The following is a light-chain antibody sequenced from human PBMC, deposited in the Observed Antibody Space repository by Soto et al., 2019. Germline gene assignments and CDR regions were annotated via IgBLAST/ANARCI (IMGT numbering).Light chain of an antibody. J-gene: IGKJ4*01. V-gene: IGKV1-5*03. CDR3: QQYNSYPVI. CDR1: QSISSW. CDR2: KAS. Sequence: DIQMTQSPSTLSASVGDRVTITCRASQSISSWLAWYQQKPGKAPNFLIYKASSLESGVPSRFSGSGSGTEFTLTISSLQPDDFATYYCQQYNSYPVIFGGGTKVEIK.